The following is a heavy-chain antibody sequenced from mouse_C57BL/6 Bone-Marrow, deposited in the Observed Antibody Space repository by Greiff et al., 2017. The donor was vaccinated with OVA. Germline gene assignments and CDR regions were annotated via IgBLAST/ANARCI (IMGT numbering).Heavy chain of an antibody. CDR1: GYTFTSYW. CDR2: IYPGNSDT. J-gene: IGHJ2*01. D-gene: IGHD1-1*01. CDR3: TRFTTVVARYYFDY. V-gene: IGHV1-5*01. Sequence: VQLQQSGTVLARPGASVKMSCKTSGYTFTSYWMHWVKQRPGQGLEWIGAIYPGNSDTSYNQKFKGKAKLTAVTSASTAYMELSSLTNEDSAVYYCTRFTTVVARYYFDYWGQGTTLTVSS.